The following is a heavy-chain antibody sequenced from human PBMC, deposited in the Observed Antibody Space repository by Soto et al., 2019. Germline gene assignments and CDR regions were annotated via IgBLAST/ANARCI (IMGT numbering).Heavy chain of an antibody. V-gene: IGHV4-34*01. CDR1: GGSFSGYY. CDR2: INHSGST. J-gene: IGHJ6*03. CDR3: ARVPWLPLRGFVGSYSYMAV. Sequence: SETLSLTGAGDGGSFSGYYWRWIRQPPGKGLEWIGEINHSGSTNYNPSLKSRVTISVDTSKNQFSLKLSSVTAADTAVYYCARVPWLPLRGFVGSYSYMAVWGKGTTVTVSS. D-gene: IGHD5-12*01.